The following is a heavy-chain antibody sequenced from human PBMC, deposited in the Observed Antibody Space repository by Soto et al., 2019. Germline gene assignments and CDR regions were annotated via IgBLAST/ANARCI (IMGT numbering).Heavy chain of an antibody. CDR2: MSPNSGST. J-gene: IGHJ4*02. D-gene: IGHD3-3*01. CDR3: ARTIFGVATYYFDY. V-gene: IGHV1-8*01. CDR1: GYTFTSYV. Sequence: ASVKVSCKASGYTFTSYVISWVRHATGQGLEWMGWMSPNSGSTGYAQKFQGRVTMTRNTSISTAYMELSSLRSEDTAVYYCARTIFGVATYYFDYWGQGTLVTVSS.